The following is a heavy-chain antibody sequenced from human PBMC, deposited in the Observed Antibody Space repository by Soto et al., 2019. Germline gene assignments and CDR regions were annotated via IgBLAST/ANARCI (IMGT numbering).Heavy chain of an antibody. J-gene: IGHJ4*02. CDR2: IYYSGST. CDR1: GGSISSGDYY. CDR3: ASLWFGELLPHY. D-gene: IGHD3-10*01. V-gene: IGHV4-30-4*01. Sequence: PSETLSLTCTVSGGSISSGDYYWSWIRQPPGKGLEWIGYIYYSGSTYYNPSLKSRVTISVDTSKNQFSLKLSSVTAADTVVYYCASLWFGELLPHYWGQGTLVTVSS.